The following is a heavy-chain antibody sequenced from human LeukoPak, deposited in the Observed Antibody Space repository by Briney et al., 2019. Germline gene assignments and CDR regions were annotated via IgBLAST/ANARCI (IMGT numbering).Heavy chain of an antibody. D-gene: IGHD3-10*01. CDR2: IYYSGST. J-gene: IGHJ4*02. CDR3: ARVGTYGSGSYLSWLDY. Sequence: SETLSLTCTVSGGSISSYYWSWIRQPPGKGLEWIGYIYYSGSTNYNPSLKSRVTITVDTSKNQFSLKLSSVTAADTAVYYCARVGTYGSGSYLSWLDYWGQGTLVTVSS. CDR1: GGSISSYY. V-gene: IGHV4-59*01.